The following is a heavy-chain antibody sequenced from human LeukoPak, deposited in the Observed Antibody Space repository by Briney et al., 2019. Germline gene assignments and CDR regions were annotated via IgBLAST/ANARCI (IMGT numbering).Heavy chain of an antibody. CDR2: IYHSGST. CDR3: ARGPLQAPVGYYYYMDV. V-gene: IGHV4-30-2*01. CDR1: GGSISSGGYY. J-gene: IGHJ6*03. Sequence: PSETLSLTCTVSGGSISSGGYYWSWIRQPPGKGLEWIGYIYHSGSTYYNPSLKSRVTISVDRSKNQFSLKLSSVTAADTAVYYCARGPLQAPVGYYYYMDVWGKGTTVTVSS. D-gene: IGHD4-23*01.